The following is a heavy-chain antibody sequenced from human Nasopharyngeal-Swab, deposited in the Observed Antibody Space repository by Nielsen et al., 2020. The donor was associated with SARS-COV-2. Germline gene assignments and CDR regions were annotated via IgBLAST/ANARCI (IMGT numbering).Heavy chain of an antibody. CDR3: ARRWYHYYFMDV. V-gene: IGHV5-10-1*01. CDR2: IDPTDSYT. J-gene: IGHJ6*03. D-gene: IGHD6-13*01. Sequence: GESLKISCKGSGYSFTSYWISWVRQMPGKGLGWMGRIDPTDSYTNHSPSFQGHVTISADKSLSTAYLQWSNLKASDTAMYYCARRWYHYYFMDVWGKRTTVTVSS. CDR1: GYSFTSYW.